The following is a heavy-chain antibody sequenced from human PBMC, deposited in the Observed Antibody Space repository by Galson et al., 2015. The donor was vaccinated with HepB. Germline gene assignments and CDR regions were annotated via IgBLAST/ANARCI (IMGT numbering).Heavy chain of an antibody. Sequence: SETLSLTCTVSGGSISSYYWSWIRQPPGKGLEWIGYIYYSGSTNYNPSLKSRVTISVDTSKNQFSLKLSSVTAADTAVYYCARRAGIAAAGHFDYWGQGTLVTVSS. CDR3: ARRAGIAAAGHFDY. CDR2: IYYSGST. CDR1: GGSISSYY. V-gene: IGHV4-59*01. D-gene: IGHD6-13*01. J-gene: IGHJ4*02.